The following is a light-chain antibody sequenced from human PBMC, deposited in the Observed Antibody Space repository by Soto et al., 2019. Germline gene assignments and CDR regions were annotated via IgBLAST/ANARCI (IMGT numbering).Light chain of an antibody. CDR2: DVS. CDR3: SSYTSSSTLEV. Sequence: QSALTQPASVSGSPGQSITISCTGTSSDVGGYNYVSWYQQHPGKAPKRMIYDVSNRPSGVSNRFSGSKSGNTASLTISGLQAEDGADYYCSSYTSSSTLEVFVTGTKLTVL. J-gene: IGLJ1*01. CDR1: SSDVGGYNY. V-gene: IGLV2-14*01.